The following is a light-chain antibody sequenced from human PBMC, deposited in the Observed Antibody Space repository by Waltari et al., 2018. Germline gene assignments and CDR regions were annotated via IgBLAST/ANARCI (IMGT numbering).Light chain of an antibody. CDR1: SSHVGGYNY. CDR3: SSYAGSNNLV. J-gene: IGLJ3*02. Sequence: QSALTQPPSPSGSPGPSVTISCTGTSSHVGGYNYVSWYQQHPGQAPKPTIYEVSKRPSGVPDRFSGSKSGNTASLTVSGLQAEDEADYYCSSYAGSNNLVFGGGTKLTVL. CDR2: EVS. V-gene: IGLV2-8*01.